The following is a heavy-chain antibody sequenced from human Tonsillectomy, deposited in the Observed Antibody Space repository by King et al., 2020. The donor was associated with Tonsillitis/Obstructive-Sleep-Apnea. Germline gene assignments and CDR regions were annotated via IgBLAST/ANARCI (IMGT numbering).Heavy chain of an antibody. D-gene: IGHD3-16*02. Sequence: QVQLQESGPGLVKPSETLSLTCTVSDDSITGYYWSWIRQPPGKGLEWIGYIYYSGSTNYNPSLKSRVTISLEKSKNQFSLKLSSVTAADTAVYYCARQKAAYYDYVWGSYRSNYFDYWGQGTLVTVSS. V-gene: IGHV4-59*08. CDR2: IYYSGST. J-gene: IGHJ4*02. CDR1: DDSITGYY. CDR3: ARQKAAYYDYVWGSYRSNYFDY.